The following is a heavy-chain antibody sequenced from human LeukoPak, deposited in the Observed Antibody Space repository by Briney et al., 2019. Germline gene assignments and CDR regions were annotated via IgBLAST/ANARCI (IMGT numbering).Heavy chain of an antibody. V-gene: IGHV4-4*02. CDR3: ARGDNYVFDV. CDR1: GGSISSSNW. CDR2: ISHDGST. D-gene: IGHD5-24*01. J-gene: IGHJ2*01. Sequence: SETLSLTCVVSGGSISSSNWWSWVRPPPEKGLEWIGEISHDGSTNYNPSLKSRVTISVDKSNNHFSLKLTSVTAADTAMYYCARGDNYVFDVWGRGTLVSVSS.